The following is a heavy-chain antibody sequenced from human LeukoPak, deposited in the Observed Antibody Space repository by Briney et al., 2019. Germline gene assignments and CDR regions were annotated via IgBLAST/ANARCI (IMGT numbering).Heavy chain of an antibody. J-gene: IGHJ4*02. Sequence: PSETLSLTCTVSGGSISSYYWSWIRQPAGKGLEWIGRIYTSGSTNYNPSLKSRVTMSVDTSKNQFSLKLSSVTAADAAVYYCARMPHPHCSSTSCSRDYYFDYWGQGTLVTVSS. CDR1: GGSISSYY. CDR2: IYTSGST. D-gene: IGHD2-2*01. CDR3: ARMPHPHCSSTSCSRDYYFDY. V-gene: IGHV4-4*07.